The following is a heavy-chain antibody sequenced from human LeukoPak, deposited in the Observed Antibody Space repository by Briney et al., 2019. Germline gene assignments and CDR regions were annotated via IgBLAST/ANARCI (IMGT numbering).Heavy chain of an antibody. CDR2: ISYDGSNK. V-gene: IGHV3-30-3*01. CDR3: ARGPDIVVVVAAFDY. Sequence: PGGSLRLSCAAPGFTFSSYAMHWVRQAPGKGLERVAVISYDGSNKYYADSVKGRFTISRDNSKNTLYLQMNSLRAEDTAVYYCARGPDIVVVVAAFDYWGQGTLVTVSS. J-gene: IGHJ4*02. D-gene: IGHD2-15*01. CDR1: GFTFSSYA.